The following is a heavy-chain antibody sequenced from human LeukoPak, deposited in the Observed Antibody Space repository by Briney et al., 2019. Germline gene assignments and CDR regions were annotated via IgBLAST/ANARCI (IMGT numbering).Heavy chain of an antibody. V-gene: IGHV3-64*01. J-gene: IGHJ4*02. CDR2: ISNIGDST. CDR1: GFTFSSYA. Sequence: GGSLRLSCAASGFTFSSYAMHWVSQAPGKGLEYVSAISNIGDSTYYANSVKGRFTISRDNSKNTLFLLMDSLRAEDMAVYFCARVPLGNSYYDYWGQGTLVTVSS. CDR3: ARVPLGNSYYDY. D-gene: IGHD7-27*01.